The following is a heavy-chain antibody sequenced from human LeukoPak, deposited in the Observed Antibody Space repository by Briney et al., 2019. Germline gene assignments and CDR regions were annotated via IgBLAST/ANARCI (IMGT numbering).Heavy chain of an antibody. CDR3: AITTGGGGYQFDY. CDR1: GFTFSNYG. CDR2: IRFDGSNK. Sequence: GGSLRLSCAASGFTFSNYGVHWVRQAPGKGLEWVSFIRFDGSNKYYADSVKGRFTISRDNSKNTLYLQMNSLRAEDTAVYYCAITTGGGGYQFDYWGQGTLVTVSS. V-gene: IGHV3-30*02. D-gene: IGHD1-26*01. J-gene: IGHJ4*02.